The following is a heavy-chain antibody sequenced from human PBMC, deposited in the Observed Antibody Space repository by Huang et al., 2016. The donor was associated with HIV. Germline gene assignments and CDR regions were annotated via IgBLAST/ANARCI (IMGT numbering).Heavy chain of an antibody. Sequence: EVQLVQSGAVVKKPGESLKISCKGSGYTFNGYWIGWVRQMPGKGLEWMGIIEPGDSATTYSPSFQGQVTISADKSISTAYLQWSGLKASDTAMYYCARQGVGDFVVEPTGLGAFDIWGQGTMVTVSS. CDR3: ARQGVGDFVVEPTGLGAFDI. J-gene: IGHJ3*02. CDR2: IEPGDSAT. CDR1: GYTFNGYW. D-gene: IGHD2-2*01. V-gene: IGHV5-51*01.